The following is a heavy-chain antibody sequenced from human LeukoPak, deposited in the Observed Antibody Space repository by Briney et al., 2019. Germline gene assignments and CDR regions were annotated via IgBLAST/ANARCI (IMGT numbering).Heavy chain of an antibody. CDR2: IYYSGST. CDR3: ARLKWELIDY. J-gene: IGHJ4*02. D-gene: IGHD1-26*01. Sequence: SQTLSLTCTVSGGSISSSSYYWGWIRQPPGKGLEWIGSIYYSGSTYYNPSPKSRVTISVDTSKNQFSRKLSSVTAADTAVYYCARLKWELIDYWGQGTLVTVSS. V-gene: IGHV4-39*01. CDR1: GGSISSSSYY.